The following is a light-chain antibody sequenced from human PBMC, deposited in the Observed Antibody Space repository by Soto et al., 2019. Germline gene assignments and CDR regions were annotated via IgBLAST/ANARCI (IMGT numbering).Light chain of an antibody. CDR3: QQRSNWPPTWT. V-gene: IGKV3-11*01. CDR1: QSVSTY. J-gene: IGKJ1*01. Sequence: EIVLTQSPGTLSLSPGERATLSCRASQSVSTYLAWYQQKPGQAPRLLIYDASKRATGIPARFSGSGSGTDFTLTITSLEPEDFGVYYCQQRSNWPPTWTFGQGTKVDIK. CDR2: DAS.